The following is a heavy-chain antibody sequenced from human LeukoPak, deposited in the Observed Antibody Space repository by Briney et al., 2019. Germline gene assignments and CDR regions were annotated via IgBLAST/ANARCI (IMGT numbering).Heavy chain of an antibody. Sequence: SETLSLTCAVYGGSFSGYYWSWIRQPPGKGLEWIGEINHSGSTNYNPSLKSRVTISVDTSKNQFSLKLSSVTAADTAVYYCARGLRRITMVRGVPSVYYMDVWGKGTTVTVSS. V-gene: IGHV4-34*01. CDR3: ARGLRRITMVRGVPSVYYMDV. CDR1: GGSFSGYY. J-gene: IGHJ6*03. D-gene: IGHD3-10*01. CDR2: INHSGST.